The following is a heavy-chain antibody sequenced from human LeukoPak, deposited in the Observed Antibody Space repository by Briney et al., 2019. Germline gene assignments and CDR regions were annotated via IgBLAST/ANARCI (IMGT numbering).Heavy chain of an antibody. D-gene: IGHD6-19*01. CDR3: ARDYSSVPEY. J-gene: IGHJ4*02. CDR1: GFPFSGYW. Sequence: PGGSLRLSCAASGFPFSGYWMYWLRQAPGEGMVWVSRIKPGGSYTSYADFVKGRFTTSRDNAKNTLYLQLSSLRAEDTAVYYCARDYSSVPEYWGQGTLVTVSS. CDR2: IKPGGSYT. V-gene: IGHV3-74*01.